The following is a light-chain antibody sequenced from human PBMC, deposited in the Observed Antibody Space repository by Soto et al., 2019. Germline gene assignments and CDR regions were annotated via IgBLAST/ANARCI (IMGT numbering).Light chain of an antibody. J-gene: IGKJ1*01. CDR2: GAS. V-gene: IGKV3-20*01. CDR3: QQFSSSTGT. CDR1: QSLSSNY. Sequence: EVVLTQSPGTLSLSPGERATLSCRASQSLSSNYLAWYQQKPGQAPRLLIYGASSRATGILDRFSGSGSGTDFTLTISRLEPEDFAVYYCQQFSSSTGTFGQGTKVEIK.